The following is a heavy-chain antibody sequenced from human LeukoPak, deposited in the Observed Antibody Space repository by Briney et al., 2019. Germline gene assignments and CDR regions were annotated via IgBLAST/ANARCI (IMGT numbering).Heavy chain of an antibody. V-gene: IGHV3-30*04. Sequence: PGRSLRLSCAASGFTFSSYAMHWVRQAPGKGLEWVAVISYDGSNKYYADSVKGRFTISRDNSKNTLYLQMNSLRAEDTAVCYCAKARRFGEFSYYYYGMDVWGKGTTVTVSS. D-gene: IGHD3-10*01. J-gene: IGHJ6*04. CDR1: GFTFSSYA. CDR2: ISYDGSNK. CDR3: AKARRFGEFSYYYYGMDV.